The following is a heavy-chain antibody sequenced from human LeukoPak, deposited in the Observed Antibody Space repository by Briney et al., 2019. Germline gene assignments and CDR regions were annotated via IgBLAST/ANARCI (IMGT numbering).Heavy chain of an antibody. J-gene: IGHJ5*02. V-gene: IGHV4-39*07. D-gene: IGHD6-13*01. CDR2: IYYSGST. CDR3: ARGYSSSWYFNWFDP. Sequence: SETLSLTCTVSGGSISNSDYYWGWIRQPPGKGLEWIGSIYYSGSTYYNPSLKSRVTISVDTSKNQFSLKLTSVTAADTAVYYCARGYSSSWYFNWFDPWGQGTLVTVSS. CDR1: GGSISNSDYY.